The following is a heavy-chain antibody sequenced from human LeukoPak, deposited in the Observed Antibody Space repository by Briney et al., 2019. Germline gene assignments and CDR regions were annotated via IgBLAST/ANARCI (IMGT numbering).Heavy chain of an antibody. CDR1: GGTFSSYA. Sequence: SVKVSCKASGGTFSSYAISWVRQAPGQGLEWMGGIIPIFGTANYAQKFQGRVTITTDESTSTAYMELSSLRSEDTAVYYCVYYDSSGYLYYYDYWGKGTLVTVSS. CDR3: VYYDSSGYLYYYDY. CDR2: IIPIFGTA. D-gene: IGHD3-22*01. J-gene: IGHJ4*02. V-gene: IGHV1-69*05.